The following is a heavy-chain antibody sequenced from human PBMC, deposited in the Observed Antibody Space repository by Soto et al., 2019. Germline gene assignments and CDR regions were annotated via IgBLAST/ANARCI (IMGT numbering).Heavy chain of an antibody. CDR2: INHRGST. J-gene: IGHJ4*02. CDR3: ARGGSSGYVY. Sequence: PSETLSLTCAVSGGSISSGGYSWSWIRQPPGKGLEWIGYINHRGSTYYNPSLKSRVTISVDTSKNQFSLKLSSVTAADTAVYYCARGGSSGYVYWGQGPLVTVSS. CDR1: GGSISSGGYS. D-gene: IGHD5-12*01. V-gene: IGHV4-30-2*01.